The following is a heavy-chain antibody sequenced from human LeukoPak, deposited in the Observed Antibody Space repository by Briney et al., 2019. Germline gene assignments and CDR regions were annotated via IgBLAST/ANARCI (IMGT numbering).Heavy chain of an antibody. CDR3: STLRESDV. Sequence: ASVRVSCKVYGYTLTELPMHWVRQAPGKGLEWMGGFDPEDGETIYAQRFQGRVTTTDDTSTETAYMKLSSLRSDDTAVYYCSTLRESDVWGQGTTVTVSS. D-gene: IGHD2/OR15-2a*01. V-gene: IGHV1-24*01. CDR2: FDPEDGET. CDR1: GYTLTELP. J-gene: IGHJ6*02.